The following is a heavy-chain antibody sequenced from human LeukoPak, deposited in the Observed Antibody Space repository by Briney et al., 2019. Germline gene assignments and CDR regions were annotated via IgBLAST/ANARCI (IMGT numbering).Heavy chain of an antibody. CDR2: IYYSGST. CDR3: ARDKANLGWFDP. J-gene: IGHJ5*02. D-gene: IGHD7-27*01. Sequence: PSETLSLTCTVSGGSISSSSYYWGWIRQPPGKGLEWIGSIYYSGSTYYNPSLKSRVTISVDTSKNQFSLKLSSVTAADTAVYYCARDKANLGWFDPWGQGTLVTVSS. CDR1: GGSISSSSYY. V-gene: IGHV4-39*02.